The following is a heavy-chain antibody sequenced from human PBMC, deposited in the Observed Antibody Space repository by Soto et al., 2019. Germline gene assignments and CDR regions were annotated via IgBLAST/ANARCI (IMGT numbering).Heavy chain of an antibody. CDR1: GFTFSSYA. Sequence: GGSLRLSCAASGFTFSSYAMSWVRQAPGKGLEWVSAISGSGGSTYYADSVKGRFTISRDNSKNTLYLQMNSLRAEDTAVYYCAKYAKGYDYVFDYYYYYMDVWGKGTTVTVSS. CDR2: ISGSGGST. J-gene: IGHJ6*03. V-gene: IGHV3-23*01. CDR3: AKYAKGYDYVFDYYYYYMDV. D-gene: IGHD5-12*01.